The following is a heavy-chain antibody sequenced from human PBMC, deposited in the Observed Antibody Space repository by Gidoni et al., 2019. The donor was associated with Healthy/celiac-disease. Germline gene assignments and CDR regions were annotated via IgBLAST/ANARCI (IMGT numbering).Heavy chain of an antibody. Sequence: QVQLVESGGGVVQPGGSLRLSCAASGFTFSSYGMHWVRQAPGKGLGGVAFIRYDGINKYYADSVKGRFTISRDNSKNTLYLQMNSLRAEDTAVYYCAKDLRDYYGMDVWGQGTTVTVSS. CDR3: AKDLRDYYGMDV. J-gene: IGHJ6*02. CDR2: IRYDGINK. V-gene: IGHV3-30*02. CDR1: GFTFSSYG.